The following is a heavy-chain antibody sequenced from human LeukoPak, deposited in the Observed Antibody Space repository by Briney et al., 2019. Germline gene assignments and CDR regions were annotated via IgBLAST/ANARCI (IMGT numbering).Heavy chain of an antibody. Sequence: GGSLRLSCAASGFTFRSYVMNWVRQAPGKGLEWVSAISHSGDRTYYADSVKGRFTISRDNSKNILYLQMNGLRAEDTALYYCAKVVGIWIGEMFDAFDVWGHGTMVAVSS. J-gene: IGHJ3*01. CDR3: AKVVGIWIGEMFDAFDV. V-gene: IGHV3-23*01. CDR1: GFTFRSYV. CDR2: ISHSGDRT. D-gene: IGHD3-10*01.